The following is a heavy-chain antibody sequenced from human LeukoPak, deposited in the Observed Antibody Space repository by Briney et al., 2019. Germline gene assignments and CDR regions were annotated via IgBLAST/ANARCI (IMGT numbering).Heavy chain of an antibody. CDR2: MNTIGTYI. CDR1: GFSFSTFE. Sequence: GGSLRLSCAASGFSFSTFEMTWARQAPGKGLEWVSSMNTIGTYIYYGDSVKGRFTISRDNAKKSLYLQMNSLRVDDTAVYFCVRVGGMATIYTPQFDSWGQGTLVTVSS. D-gene: IGHD5-24*01. CDR3: VRVGGMATIYTPQFDS. V-gene: IGHV3-21*01. J-gene: IGHJ4*02.